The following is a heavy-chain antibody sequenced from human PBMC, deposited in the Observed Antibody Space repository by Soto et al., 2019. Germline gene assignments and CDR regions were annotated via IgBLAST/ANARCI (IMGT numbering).Heavy chain of an antibody. Sequence: EVELSESGGDLVQPGGSLRVSCAGSGFSFSGYAMAWVRQAPGKGLEWVASISGSGGGTYYADSVKSRFTISRLNSKSVMDLQMNRLSGENTVIYYSTKSHCTTGTKCAHWGQGTLVSVTS. J-gene: IGHJ4*02. CDR1: GFSFSGYA. CDR2: ISGSGGGT. CDR3: TKSHCTTGTKCAH. V-gene: IGHV3-23*01. D-gene: IGHD2-21*02.